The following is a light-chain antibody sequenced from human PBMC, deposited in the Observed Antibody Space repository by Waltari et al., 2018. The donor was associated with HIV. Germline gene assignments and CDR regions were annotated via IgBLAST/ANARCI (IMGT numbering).Light chain of an antibody. CDR1: QDISNS. CDR2: GAF. V-gene: IGKV1-NL1*01. J-gene: IGKJ4*01. Sequence: DIQMTQSPSSLSASVGDTFSITCRASQDISNSVSWFQQQPGKVPKLLVHGAFILQRGVPSRFRGSGSGTDYTLTISGLQAEDFATYFCQQYYGVPLTFGGGTRVDI. CDR3: QQYYGVPLT.